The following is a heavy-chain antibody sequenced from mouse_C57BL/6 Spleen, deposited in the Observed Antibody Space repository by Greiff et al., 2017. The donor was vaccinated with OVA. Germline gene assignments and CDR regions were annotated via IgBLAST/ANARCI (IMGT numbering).Heavy chain of an antibody. J-gene: IGHJ2*01. CDR2: ISDGGSYT. D-gene: IGHD2-3*01. V-gene: IGHV5-4*01. Sequence: DVMLVESGGGLVKPGGSLKLSCAASGFTFSSYAMSWVRQTPEKRLEWVATISDGGSYTYYPDNVKGRFTISRDNAKNNLYLQMSHLKSEDTAMYYCARDYDGYYDYWGQGTTLTVSS. CDR1: GFTFSSYA. CDR3: ARDYDGYYDY.